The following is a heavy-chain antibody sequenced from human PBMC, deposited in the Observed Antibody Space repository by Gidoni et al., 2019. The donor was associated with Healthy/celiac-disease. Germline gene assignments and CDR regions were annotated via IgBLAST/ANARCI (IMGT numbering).Heavy chain of an antibody. J-gene: IGHJ6*02. CDR1: GSTSISYS. CDR2: ISSSSSYI. D-gene: IGHD2-2*01. Sequence: EVQLVASGGGLFSPGGSLSFSSAASGSTSISYSLNWVRQAPGKGLEWVSSISSSSSYIYYADSVKGRFTIARDNAKNSLYLQMNSLRAEDTAVYYCAREGWEYCSSTSCDYYGMDVWGQGTTVTVSS. CDR3: AREGWEYCSSTSCDYYGMDV. V-gene: IGHV3-21*01.